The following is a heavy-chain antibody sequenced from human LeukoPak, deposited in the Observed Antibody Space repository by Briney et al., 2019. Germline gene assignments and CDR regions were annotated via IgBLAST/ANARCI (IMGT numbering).Heavy chain of an antibody. CDR3: AREGGDFWSGYYFDY. V-gene: IGHV4-59*01. Sequence: SETLSLTCTVSGDSISTYYWTWIRQPPGKGLEWIRYIYYSGSTNYNPSLKSRVTISVDTSKNQFSLKMSSVTAADTAVYYCAREGGDFWSGYYFDYWGQGTLVTVSS. J-gene: IGHJ4*02. D-gene: IGHD3-3*01. CDR1: GDSISTYY. CDR2: IYYSGST.